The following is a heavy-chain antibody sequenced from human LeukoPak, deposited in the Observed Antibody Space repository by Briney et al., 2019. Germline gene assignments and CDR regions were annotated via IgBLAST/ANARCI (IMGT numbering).Heavy chain of an antibody. CDR1: GGTFSSYA. Sequence: GASVKVSCKASGGTFSSYAISWVRQAPGQGLEWMGGIIPIFGTANYAQKFQGRVTITADESTSTAYMELSSLRSEDTAVFYCARDPWAVDVVVVPAAIHDPWGQGTLVAVSS. J-gene: IGHJ5*02. V-gene: IGHV1-69*13. CDR3: ARDPWAVDVVVVPAAIHDP. CDR2: IIPIFGTA. D-gene: IGHD2-2*01.